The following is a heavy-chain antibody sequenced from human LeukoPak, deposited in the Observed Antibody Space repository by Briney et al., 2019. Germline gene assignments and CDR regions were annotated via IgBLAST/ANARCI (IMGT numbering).Heavy chain of an antibody. V-gene: IGHV4-59*08. D-gene: IGHD4-23*01. CDR1: GDSLSRSS. J-gene: IGHJ2*01. CDR2: MFYGGTT. CDR3: VRHWVHDFGGSDWYFDL. Sequence: PSETLSLTCTVSGDSLSRSSWSWIRQSPGGEPEWIGYMFYGGTTNHNPSLKGRVTMSMVTSKDQFSLSLSSVTAADTAVYFCVRHWVHDFGGSDWYFDLWGRGTLVTVSS.